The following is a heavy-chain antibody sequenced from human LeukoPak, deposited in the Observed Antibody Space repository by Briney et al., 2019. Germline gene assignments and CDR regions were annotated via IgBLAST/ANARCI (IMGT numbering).Heavy chain of an antibody. Sequence: GESLRLSCVASGFAINTNYMNWVRQAPGKELEWVSITYFGGTTYYADSVKGRFTISRDNSKNTLYLQMNSLRAEDTAVYYCARLTVVGATDGFDYWGQGTLVTVSS. D-gene: IGHD1-26*01. J-gene: IGHJ4*02. V-gene: IGHV3-53*01. CDR3: ARLTVVGATDGFDY. CDR1: GFAINTNY. CDR2: TYFGGTT.